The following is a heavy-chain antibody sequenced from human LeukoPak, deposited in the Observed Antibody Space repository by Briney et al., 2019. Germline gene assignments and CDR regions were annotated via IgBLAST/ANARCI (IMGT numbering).Heavy chain of an antibody. CDR2: IYYSGRT. J-gene: IGHJ4*02. D-gene: IGHD6-13*01. Sequence: PSETLSLTCTVSGGSVGSSNYFWSWIRQPPGKGLEWIGYIYYSGRTNYNPSLKSRVAISVDTSKNQFSLKLSSVTVADTAVYYCARDVGYSTSWWGQGTLVTVSS. CDR3: ARDVGYSTSW. V-gene: IGHV4-61*01. CDR1: GGSVGSSNYF.